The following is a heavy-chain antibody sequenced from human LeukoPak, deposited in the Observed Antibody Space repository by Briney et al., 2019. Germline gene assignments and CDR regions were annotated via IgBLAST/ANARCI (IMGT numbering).Heavy chain of an antibody. Sequence: ASVKVSCKASGYTFTSYGISWVRQAPGQGLEWMGWISVYNGNTTYAQKLQGRVTMTTDTSTSTVYMELRSLRSDDSAVYYCARVISNGWYSSLTLTLEAEYFQHWGQGTLVTVSS. CDR2: ISVYNGNT. CDR3: ARVISNGWYSSLTLTLEAEYFQH. D-gene: IGHD6-19*01. J-gene: IGHJ1*01. V-gene: IGHV1-18*01. CDR1: GYTFTSYG.